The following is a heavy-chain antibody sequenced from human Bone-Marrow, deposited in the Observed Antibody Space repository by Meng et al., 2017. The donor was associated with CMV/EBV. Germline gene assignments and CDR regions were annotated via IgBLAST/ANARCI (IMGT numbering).Heavy chain of an antibody. Sequence: ASVKVSCKASGYSFTGYYMHWVRQAPGQGLEWMGWINPNSGGTNFAQKFQGRVTMTRDTCINSAYMELSWLRSDDTAVYYCATGPSTAMVLYYYYYDMDVWGQGTTVTLSS. CDR1: GYSFTGYY. V-gene: IGHV1-2*02. CDR2: INPNSGGT. D-gene: IGHD5-18*01. CDR3: ATGPSTAMVLYYYYYDMDV. J-gene: IGHJ6*02.